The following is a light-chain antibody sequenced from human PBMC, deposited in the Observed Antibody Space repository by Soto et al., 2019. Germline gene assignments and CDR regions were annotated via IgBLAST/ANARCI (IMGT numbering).Light chain of an antibody. J-gene: IGLJ3*02. V-gene: IGLV2-14*02. CDR1: SSDVGAYDL. CDR2: ENI. Sequence: ALTQPASVSGSPGQSITISCIGTSSDVGAYDLVSWYQQHPGTAPRLIIYENIRRPSTIASRFSGSKSGSTASLTISGLRAEDEANYYCSSYTSSSTPVVFGGGTKVTVL. CDR3: SSYTSSSTPVV.